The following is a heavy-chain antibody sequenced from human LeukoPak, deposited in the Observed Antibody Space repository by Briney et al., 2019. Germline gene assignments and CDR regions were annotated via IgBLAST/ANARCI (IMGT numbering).Heavy chain of an antibody. CDR2: INTNTGNL. D-gene: IGHD6-13*01. V-gene: IGHV7-4-1*02. J-gene: IGHJ3*02. Sequence: ASVKVSCKGSGYSFTSHAINWVRQAPGQGLEWMGWINTNTGNLTYAQDFTGRFVFSLDTSVSTAYLQISSLKAEDTAVYYCARVGSSWKDNAFDIWGQGTMVTVSS. CDR3: ARVGSSWKDNAFDI. CDR1: GYSFTSHA.